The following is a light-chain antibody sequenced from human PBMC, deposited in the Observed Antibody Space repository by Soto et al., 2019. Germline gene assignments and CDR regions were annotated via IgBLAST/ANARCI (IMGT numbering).Light chain of an antibody. CDR2: DVN. CDR3: SSYRSSSTLYV. CDR1: SSDVGGYNY. Sequence: QSVLTQPASVSGSPGQSITISCTGTSSDVGGYNYVSWYQQHPGKAPKLMIYDVNNRPSGVSNRFSGSKSGNTASLTISGLQAEDEADYYCSSYRSSSTLYVFGTGTSSPS. V-gene: IGLV2-14*01. J-gene: IGLJ1*01.